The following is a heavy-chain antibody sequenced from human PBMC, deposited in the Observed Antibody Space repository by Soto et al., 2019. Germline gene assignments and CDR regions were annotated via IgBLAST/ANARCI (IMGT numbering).Heavy chain of an antibody. Sequence: QVQLVQSGAEVKKPGASVKVSCKASGYTFTTYYMHWVRQAPGQGLEWMGIIDPSGGGTSYAQKLQGRITMTRNTSTRTVYMELSSLRSEDTAVYYCARDRVDCSGGNCWRSVEDTWGQGTLVTVAS. CDR3: ARDRVDCSGGNCWRSVEDT. D-gene: IGHD2-15*01. CDR2: IDPSGGGT. J-gene: IGHJ5*02. V-gene: IGHV1-46*01. CDR1: GYTFTTYY.